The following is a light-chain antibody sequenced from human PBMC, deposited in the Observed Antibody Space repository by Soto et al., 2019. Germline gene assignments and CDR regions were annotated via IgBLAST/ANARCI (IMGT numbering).Light chain of an antibody. Sequence: QSALTQPRSVSGSPGQSVTISCTGTSSDVGGYNYVSWYPQHPGKAPKLMIYDVSKRPSGVPDRFSGSKSGNTASLTISGLQAEDEADYYCCSYAGSYTWVFGGGTKLTV. CDR3: CSYAGSYTWV. V-gene: IGLV2-11*01. J-gene: IGLJ3*02. CDR2: DVS. CDR1: SSDVGGYNY.